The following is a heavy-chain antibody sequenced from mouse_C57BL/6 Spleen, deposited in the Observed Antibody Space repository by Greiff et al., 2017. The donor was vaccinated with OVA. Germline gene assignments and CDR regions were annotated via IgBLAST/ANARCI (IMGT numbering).Heavy chain of an antibody. Sequence: VKLQQPGTELVKPGASVKLSCKASGYTFTSYWMHWVKQRPGQGLEWIGNINPSNGGTNYNEKFKSKATLTVDKSSSTAYMQLSSLTSEDSAVYYCARSGGNYVYYFDYWGQGTTLTVSS. CDR3: ARSGGNYVYYFDY. CDR2: INPSNGGT. CDR1: GYTFTSYW. J-gene: IGHJ2*01. V-gene: IGHV1-53*01. D-gene: IGHD2-1*01.